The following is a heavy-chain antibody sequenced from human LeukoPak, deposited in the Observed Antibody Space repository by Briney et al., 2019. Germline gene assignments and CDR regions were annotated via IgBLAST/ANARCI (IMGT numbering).Heavy chain of an antibody. D-gene: IGHD2-15*01. CDR1: GYTFTSYG. Sequence: ASVKVSCKASGYTFTSYGINWVRQAPGQGLEWMGWINAYNGNTNYAQNLQARVTMTTDTSTSTAYMELRSLRSDDTAVYFCARETCSGGNCYLDYWGQGTLVTVSS. J-gene: IGHJ4*02. CDR3: ARETCSGGNCYLDY. CDR2: INAYNGNT. V-gene: IGHV1-18*01.